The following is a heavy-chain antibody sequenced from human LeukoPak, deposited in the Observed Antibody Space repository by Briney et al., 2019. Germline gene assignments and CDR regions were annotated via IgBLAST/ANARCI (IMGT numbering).Heavy chain of an antibody. V-gene: IGHV1-69*05. J-gene: IGHJ3*02. CDR3: ASTSGYYDSSGYYDDAFDI. Sequence: ASVKVSCKASGGTFSSYAISWVRQAPGQGLEWMGGIIPIFGTANYAQKFQGRVTITTDESTSTAYMELSSLRSEDTAVYYCASTSGYYDSSGYYDDAFDIWGQGTMVTVSS. CDR1: GGTFSSYA. D-gene: IGHD3-22*01. CDR2: IIPIFGTA.